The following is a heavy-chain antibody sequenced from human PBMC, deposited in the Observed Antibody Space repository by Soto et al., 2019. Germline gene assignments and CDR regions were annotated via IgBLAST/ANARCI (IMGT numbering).Heavy chain of an antibody. CDR2: IRGSSGST. CDR1: GFTFSTFD. J-gene: IGHJ4*02. Sequence: EVQLLESGGGLVQPGGSLRLSCAASGFTFSTFDMTWVRQPPGKGLEWVSLIRGSSGSTYYADSVKGRFTISKDISKNTLYLQMNSLRAEDTALYLCVKGAWLDYWGQGNMVTVSS. V-gene: IGHV3-23*01. CDR3: VKGAWLDY.